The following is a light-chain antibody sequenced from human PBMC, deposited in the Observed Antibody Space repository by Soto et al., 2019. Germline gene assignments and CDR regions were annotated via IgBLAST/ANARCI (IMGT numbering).Light chain of an antibody. CDR1: SSDVGGYNS. CDR2: DVS. Sequence: QPALTQPRSVSGSPGQSVTISCTGSSSDVGGYNSVSWYQQHPGKAPKLMIYDVSERPSGVPDRFSGSKSGNTASLTISGLQAEDEAEYYCCSYAGSYTIIFGGGTKVTVL. CDR3: CSYAGSYTII. V-gene: IGLV2-11*01. J-gene: IGLJ2*01.